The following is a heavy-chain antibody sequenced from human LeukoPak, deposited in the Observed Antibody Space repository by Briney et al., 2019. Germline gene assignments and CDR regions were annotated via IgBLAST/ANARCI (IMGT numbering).Heavy chain of an antibody. Sequence: GASVKVSCKASGYTFTSYDINWVRQATGQGLEWMGWMNPNSGNTGYAQKFQGRVTMTRNTSISTAYMELSSLRSEDTAVYYCARVAGRMVRVLYYFDYWGQGTLVTVSS. D-gene: IGHD3-10*01. V-gene: IGHV1-8*01. CDR3: ARVAGRMVRVLYYFDY. CDR1: GYTFTSYD. J-gene: IGHJ4*02. CDR2: MNPNSGNT.